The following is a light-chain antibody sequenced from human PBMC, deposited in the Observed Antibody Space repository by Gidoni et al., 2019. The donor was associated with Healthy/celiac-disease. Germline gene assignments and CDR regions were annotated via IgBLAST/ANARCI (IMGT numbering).Light chain of an antibody. CDR3: LLYYGGAQLGWV. Sequence: QTVVTQEPSLTVSPGGTVTLTCASSTGAVTSGYYPNWFQQKPGQAPMALLNSTSNKHSWTPARFSGSLLGGKAALTLSGVQPEDEAEYYCLLYYGGAQLGWVFGGGTKLTVL. V-gene: IGLV7-43*01. CDR1: TGAVTSGYY. J-gene: IGLJ3*02. CDR2: STS.